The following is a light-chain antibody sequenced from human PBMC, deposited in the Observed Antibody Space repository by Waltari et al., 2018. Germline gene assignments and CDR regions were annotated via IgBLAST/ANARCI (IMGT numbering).Light chain of an antibody. CDR2: EVT. J-gene: IGLJ1*01. CDR3: CSYVGLGTYV. V-gene: IGLV2-23*02. Sequence: QSGLTQPASASGSPGQSITISRTGTSSDVGNYKLVSWYQQHPGKAPKLLIYEVTKRASGTSDRFSASKSGNTASLTISGLQAQEDEADYYCCSYVGLGTYVFGTGTKVTV. CDR1: SSDVGNYKL.